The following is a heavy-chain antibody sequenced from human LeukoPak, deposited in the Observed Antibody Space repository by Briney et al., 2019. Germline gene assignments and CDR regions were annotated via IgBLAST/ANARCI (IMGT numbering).Heavy chain of an antibody. D-gene: IGHD1-26*01. Sequence: GGSLRLSCAASGFTFSDYYMSWIRQASGKGLEWVSYISSSSSYTNYADSVKGRFTISRDNAKNSLYLQMNSLRAEDTAVYYCARPRGGAYAGAFDIWGQGTMATVSS. CDR3: ARPRGGAYAGAFDI. CDR1: GFTFSDYY. CDR2: ISSSSSYT. V-gene: IGHV3-11*06. J-gene: IGHJ3*02.